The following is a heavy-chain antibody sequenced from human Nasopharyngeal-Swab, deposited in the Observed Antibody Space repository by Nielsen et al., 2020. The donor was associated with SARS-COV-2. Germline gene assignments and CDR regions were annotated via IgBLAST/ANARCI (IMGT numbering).Heavy chain of an antibody. D-gene: IGHD6-13*01. Sequence: SETLSLTCTVSGGSISSGGYYWSWIRQHPGKGLEWIGYIYYSGSNYYNPSLKSRVTISVDTSKNQFSLKLSSVTAADTAVYYCARDWNFYSSSWYPNHAFDIWGQGTMVTVSS. CDR1: GGSISSGGYY. CDR2: IYYSGSN. V-gene: IGHV4-31*03. J-gene: IGHJ3*02. CDR3: ARDWNFYSSSWYPNHAFDI.